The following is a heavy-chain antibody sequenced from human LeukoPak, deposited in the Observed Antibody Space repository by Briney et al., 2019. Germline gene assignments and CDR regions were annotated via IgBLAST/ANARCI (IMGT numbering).Heavy chain of an antibody. CDR2: INAGNGNT. CDR3: ARGALLWFGETYYYYGMDV. CDR1: GYTFTSYA. J-gene: IGHJ6*04. D-gene: IGHD3-10*01. Sequence: ASVKVSCKASGYTFTSYAMHWVRQAPGQRLEWMGWINAGNGNTKYSQKFQGRVTITRDTSASTAYMGLSSLRSEDTAVYYCARGALLWFGETYYYYGMDVWGKGTTVTVSS. V-gene: IGHV1-3*01.